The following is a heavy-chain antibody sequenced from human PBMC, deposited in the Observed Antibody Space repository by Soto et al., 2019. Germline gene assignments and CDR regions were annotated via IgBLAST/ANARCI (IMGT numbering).Heavy chain of an antibody. J-gene: IGHJ6*02. CDR1: GGSISSSSYS. D-gene: IGHD2-21*02. CDR3: ARDLWGYCGTDCYPLDV. Sequence: SETLSLTCTVSGGSISSSSYSWGWIRQPPGKGLEWIGTFYYSGSTYYNPSLKSRVTISVDTSKNQFFLKLNSVTAADTAVYYCARDLWGYCGTDCYPLDVWGQGTTVTAP. V-gene: IGHV4-39*07. CDR2: FYYSGST.